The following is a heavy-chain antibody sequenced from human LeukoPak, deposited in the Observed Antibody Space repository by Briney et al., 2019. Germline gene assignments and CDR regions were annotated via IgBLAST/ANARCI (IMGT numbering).Heavy chain of an antibody. CDR2: INPNSGGT. V-gene: IGHV1-2*02. D-gene: IGHD3-9*01. CDR3: ARDRPAYYDILTGYKKHDAFDI. CDR1: GYTFTCYY. Sequence: GASVTVSCKASGYTFTCYYMHWVRQAPGQGREGMGWINPNSGGTNYAQKFQGRVTMTRDTSISTAYMELSRLRSDDTAVYYCARDRPAYYDILTGYKKHDAFDIWGQGTMVTVSS. J-gene: IGHJ3*02.